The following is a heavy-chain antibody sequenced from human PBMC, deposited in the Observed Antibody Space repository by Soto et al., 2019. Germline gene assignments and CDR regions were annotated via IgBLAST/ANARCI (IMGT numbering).Heavy chain of an antibody. CDR1: GFTVRSSY. J-gene: IGHJ4*02. CDR2: IYSGGST. CDR3: ARSLLWFGESRY. Sequence: EVQLVESGGGLVQPGGSLRLSCAASGFTVRSSYMSWVRQAPGKGLEWVSLIYSGGSTYYADSVKGRFTFSRDNSNNTLYLQMNSLRAEDTAVYYCARSLLWFGESRYWGQGTLVTVSS. V-gene: IGHV3-66*01. D-gene: IGHD3-10*01.